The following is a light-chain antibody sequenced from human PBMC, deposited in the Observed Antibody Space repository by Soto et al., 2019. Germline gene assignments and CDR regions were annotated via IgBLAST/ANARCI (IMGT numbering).Light chain of an antibody. Sequence: QSVLTPPASVSGSPGQSITISCTGTNSDVVGYDYVSWYQHYPGKAPKLLIYQVNNRPSGVSSRFSGSKSGNTASLTFSGLQAEDEADYYCSSLTSSNTWVFGGGTKLAVL. CDR2: QVN. CDR3: SSLTSSNTWV. V-gene: IGLV2-14*01. CDR1: NSDVVGYDY. J-gene: IGLJ3*02.